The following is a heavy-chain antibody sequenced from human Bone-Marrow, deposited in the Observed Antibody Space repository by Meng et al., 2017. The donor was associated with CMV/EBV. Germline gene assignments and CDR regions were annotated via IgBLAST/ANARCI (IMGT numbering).Heavy chain of an antibody. D-gene: IGHD3-3*01. CDR1: GFSLSTSGMR. J-gene: IGHJ4*02. V-gene: IGHV2-70D*14. CDR2: IDWDDDK. Sequence: SGPTLVKPTPTLTLTCTFSGFSLSTSGMRVSWIRQPPGQALEWLARIDWDDDKFYSTSLKTRLTISKDTSKNQVVLTMTNMDPVDTATYYCSRNGHDFYYFDFWGQGTLVTVSS. CDR3: SRNGHDFYYFDF.